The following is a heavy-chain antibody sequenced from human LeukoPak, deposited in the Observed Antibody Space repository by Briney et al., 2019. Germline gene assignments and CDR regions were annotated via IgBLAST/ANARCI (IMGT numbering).Heavy chain of an antibody. CDR2: MSMAGNT. D-gene: IGHD1-1*01. CDR1: GASISSNH. Sequence: SETLSLTCTVSGASISSNHWSWIRQPAGQGFEWIGRMSMAGNTKYRSYLRGRASMSIDTSKNQMSLTLASVTAADTAVYYCARELDSHTWYFDLWGPGTLVSVSS. J-gene: IGHJ2*01. V-gene: IGHV4-4*07. CDR3: ARELDSHTWYFDL.